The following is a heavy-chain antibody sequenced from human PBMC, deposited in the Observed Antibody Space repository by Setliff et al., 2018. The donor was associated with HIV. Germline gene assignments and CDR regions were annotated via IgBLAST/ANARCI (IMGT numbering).Heavy chain of an antibody. CDR2: THHTGST. D-gene: IGHD3-3*01. V-gene: IGHV4-59*02. CDR1: DDSVSTFY. Sequence: SETLSLTCTVSDDSVSTFYWNWIRQPPGKGLEWIGFTHHTGSTVSNPSLKSRVTILMDLSRNQLSLHLASVTTADTAVYFCAPGEGVASTYYHDWGQGTQVTVS. J-gene: IGHJ4*01. CDR3: APGEGVASTYYHD.